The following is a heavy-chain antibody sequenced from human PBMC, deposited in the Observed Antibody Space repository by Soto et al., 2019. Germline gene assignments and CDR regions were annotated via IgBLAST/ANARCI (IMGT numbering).Heavy chain of an antibody. Sequence: SETLSLTCSVSGGSVSSYYWTWIRQPAGKGLEWIGRIYTSGTTNYNPSLESRVTMSVDTSKNQFSLRLSSVTAADTAVYYCARGRGSTGTTYYFDYWGQGTLVTVSS. V-gene: IGHV4-4*07. CDR2: IYTSGTT. D-gene: IGHD1-1*01. J-gene: IGHJ4*02. CDR3: ARGRGSTGTTYYFDY. CDR1: GGSVSSYY.